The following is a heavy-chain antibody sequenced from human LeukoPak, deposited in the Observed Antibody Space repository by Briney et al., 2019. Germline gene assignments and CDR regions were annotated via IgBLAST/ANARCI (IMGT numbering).Heavy chain of an antibody. CDR3: ARDWAPVSMKAVPFDC. J-gene: IGHJ4*02. Sequence: PGGSLRLSCTASGFTFSGAWMTWVRQAPGKGLEWVANIREDGTEKNYVDSVKGRFTISRDNAKNSLFLQMNSLRLEDTAVYYCARDWAPVSMKAVPFDCWGQGTLVTVSS. V-gene: IGHV3-7*01. CDR2: IREDGTEK. CDR1: GFTFSGAW. D-gene: IGHD2/OR15-2a*01.